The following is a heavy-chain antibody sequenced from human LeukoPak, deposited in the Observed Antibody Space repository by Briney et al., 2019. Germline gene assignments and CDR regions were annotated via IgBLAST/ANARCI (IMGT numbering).Heavy chain of an antibody. D-gene: IGHD3-16*01. CDR1: GFTFSSYW. CDR3: ARGGGLDV. CDR2: INHNGNVN. Sequence: GGSLRLSCAASGFTFSSYWMNWARQAPGKGLEWVASINHNGNVNYYVDSVKGRFTMSRDNAKNSLYLQMSNLRAEDTAVYFCARGGGLDVWGQGATVTVSS. V-gene: IGHV3-7*03. J-gene: IGHJ6*02.